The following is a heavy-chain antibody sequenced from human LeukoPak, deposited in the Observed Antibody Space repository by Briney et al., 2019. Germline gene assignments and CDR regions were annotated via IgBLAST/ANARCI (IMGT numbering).Heavy chain of an antibody. CDR2: INPDGGNT. V-gene: IGHV1-46*01. Sequence: ASVKVSCKASGYTFTNSYIHWVRQAPGQVLEWMGLINPDGGNTNYAQNFQGRVTLARDTSTSTVYMELSSLRSEDTAIYYCARIRDGYNDAYDLWGQGTVVTVPS. D-gene: IGHD5-24*01. CDR1: GYTFTNSY. CDR3: ARIRDGYNDAYDL. J-gene: IGHJ3*01.